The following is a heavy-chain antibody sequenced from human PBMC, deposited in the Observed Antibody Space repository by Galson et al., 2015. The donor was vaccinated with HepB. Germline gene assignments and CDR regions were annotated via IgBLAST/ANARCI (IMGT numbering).Heavy chain of an antibody. J-gene: IGHJ6*02. CDR3: AKPFRFLEWLASVDV. V-gene: IGHV3-30*18. D-gene: IGHD3-3*01. CDR2: ISYDGSNK. CDR1: GFTFSSYG. Sequence: SLRLSCAASGFTFSSYGMHWVRQAPGKGLEWVAVISYDGSNKYYADSVKGRFTISRDNSKNTLYLQMNSLRAEDTAVYYCAKPFRFLEWLASVDVWGQGTTVTVSS.